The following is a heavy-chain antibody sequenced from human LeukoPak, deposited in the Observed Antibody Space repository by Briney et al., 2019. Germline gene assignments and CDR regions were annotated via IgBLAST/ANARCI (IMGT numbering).Heavy chain of an antibody. D-gene: IGHD4-11*01. J-gene: IGHJ6*03. Sequence: PSQTLSLTCTVSGGSISSGSYYWSWIRQPAGKGPEWIGRIYTSASTNYNPSLKSRVTISVDTSKNQFSLRLRSVTAADTAVYFCARGRVSSSTWYSTYYYFFYMDFWGKRTTVTVSS. CDR3: ARGRVSSSTWYSTYYYFFYMDF. CDR2: IYTSAST. CDR1: GGSISSGSYY. V-gene: IGHV4-61*02.